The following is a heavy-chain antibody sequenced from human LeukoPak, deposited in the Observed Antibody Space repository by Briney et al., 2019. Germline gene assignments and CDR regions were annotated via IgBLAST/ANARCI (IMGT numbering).Heavy chain of an antibody. CDR3: AKALVGITTFDY. J-gene: IGHJ4*02. V-gene: IGHV3-23*01. CDR1: GFTFSSYA. CDR2: NSGGGGST. Sequence: GGSLRLTCVASGFTFSSYAMSWVRQAPGKGLEWVSANSGGGGSTYYADCVKGRFIISRDNSKNTLYLQMNSLRAEDTAVYHFAKALVGITTFDYWGQGTLVTVSS. D-gene: IGHD3-22*01.